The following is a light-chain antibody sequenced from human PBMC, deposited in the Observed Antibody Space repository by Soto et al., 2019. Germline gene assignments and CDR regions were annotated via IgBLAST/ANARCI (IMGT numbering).Light chain of an antibody. CDR2: RAS. CDR1: ESVNNK. J-gene: IGKJ5*01. V-gene: IGKV3-15*01. CDR3: HQYNNWFPFT. Sequence: EVVLTQSPATLSVSPGERATLSCRASESVNNKLGWYQQKPGQAPRLLIYRASTRATGIPARFSGSGSGTEFNLTISSLQSADSAVYYRHQYNNWFPFTFGQGTRLEIK.